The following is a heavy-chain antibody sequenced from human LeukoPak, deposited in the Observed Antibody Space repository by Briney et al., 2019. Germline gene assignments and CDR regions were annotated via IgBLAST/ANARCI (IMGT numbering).Heavy chain of an antibody. CDR1: GFTFSNYA. CDR2: INSNGGST. V-gene: IGHV3-64D*09. D-gene: IGHD1-26*01. CDR3: VRDLSGSYSFDS. J-gene: IGHJ4*02. Sequence: GGSLRLSCSASGFTFSNYAMHWVRQAPGKGLEYVSAINSNGGSTYYADSVKGRFTISRDNSKDTVSLQMSSLRDEDTAMYYCVRDLSGSYSFDSWGQGTLVTVSS.